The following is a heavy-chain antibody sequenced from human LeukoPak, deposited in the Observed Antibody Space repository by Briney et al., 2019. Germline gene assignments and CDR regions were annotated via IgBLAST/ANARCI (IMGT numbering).Heavy chain of an antibody. J-gene: IGHJ1*01. D-gene: IGHD1-1*01. CDR3: ARTDETAPAEDFQH. Sequence: GGSLRLSCAASGFSVSINYMSWVRQAPGKGLEWVSVIYSSGSTYYTHSVKGRFTIYRDNTKNTLYLQMKRLRAEDTAVYYCARTDETAPAEDFQHWGQGTLVTVSS. V-gene: IGHV3-53*01. CDR1: GFSVSINY. CDR2: IYSSGST.